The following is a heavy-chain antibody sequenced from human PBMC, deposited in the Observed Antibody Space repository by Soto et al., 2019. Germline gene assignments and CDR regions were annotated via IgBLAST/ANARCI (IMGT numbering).Heavy chain of an antibody. CDR1: GDTFTANY. D-gene: IGHD1-26*01. CDR3: ARDLAKGGGSAGFDY. Sequence: QVQLLQSGAEVKKPGASVKVSCKASGDTFTANYIHWVRQAPGQGFEWMGWINPKIGGTKYPQKFQGRVTMTRATSLTTVYITLTRLTSDDTAVYYCARDLAKGGGSAGFDYWAQGTRVTVSS. V-gene: IGHV1-2*02. CDR2: INPKIGGT. J-gene: IGHJ4*02.